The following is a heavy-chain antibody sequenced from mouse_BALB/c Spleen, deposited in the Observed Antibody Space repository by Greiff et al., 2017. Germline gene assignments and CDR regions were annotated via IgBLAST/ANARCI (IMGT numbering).Heavy chain of an antibody. CDR2: INPSNGRT. Sequence: VQLQQPGAELVKPGASVKMSCKASGYTFTSYWMHWVKQRPGQGLEWIGEINPSNGRTNYNEKFKSKATLTVDKSSSTAYMQLSSLTSEDSAVYYCARDDYPFAYWGQGTLVTVSA. D-gene: IGHD2-4*01. CDR3: ARDDYPFAY. CDR1: GYTFTSYW. J-gene: IGHJ3*01. V-gene: IGHV1S81*02.